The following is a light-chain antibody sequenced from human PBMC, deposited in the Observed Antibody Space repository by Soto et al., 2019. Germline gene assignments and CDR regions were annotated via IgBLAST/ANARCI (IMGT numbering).Light chain of an antibody. V-gene: IGKV1-5*01. Sequence: DIQMTQSPSTLSASVGDRVTITCRASQTISSWLAWYQQKPGKAPKLLIYDASRLESRVPSRFSGSGSGTEFTLTISTLQPDDFATYCCQQYFSYPLTVGGGTKVDIK. J-gene: IGKJ4*01. CDR2: DAS. CDR1: QTISSW. CDR3: QQYFSYPLT.